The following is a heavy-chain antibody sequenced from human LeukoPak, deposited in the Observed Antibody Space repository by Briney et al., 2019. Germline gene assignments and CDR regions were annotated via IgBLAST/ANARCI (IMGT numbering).Heavy chain of an antibody. D-gene: IGHD3-10*01. J-gene: IGHJ4*02. CDR1: GYTFTGCY. Sequence: ASVKVSCKASGYTFTGCYMHWVRQAPGQGLEWMGWINPNSGGTNYAQKFQGRVTMTRDTSISTAYMELSRLRSDDTAVYYCANSNMVRGVIIRYWGQGTLVTVSS. CDR2: INPNSGGT. V-gene: IGHV1-2*02. CDR3: ANSNMVRGVIIRY.